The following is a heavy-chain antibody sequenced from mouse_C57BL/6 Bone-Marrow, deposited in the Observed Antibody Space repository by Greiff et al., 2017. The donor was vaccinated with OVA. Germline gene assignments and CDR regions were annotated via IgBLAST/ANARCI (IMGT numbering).Heavy chain of an antibody. CDR1: GYTFTSYT. Sequence: QVQLQQSGAELARPGASVKMSCKASGYTFTSYTMHWVKQRPGQGLEWIGYINPSSGYTKYNQKFKDKATLTADKSSSPAYMQRSSLTSEDSAVYYCARNTTVVDKYFDVWGTGTTVTVSS. CDR3: ARNTTVVDKYFDV. V-gene: IGHV1-4*01. CDR2: INPSSGYT. J-gene: IGHJ1*03. D-gene: IGHD1-1*01.